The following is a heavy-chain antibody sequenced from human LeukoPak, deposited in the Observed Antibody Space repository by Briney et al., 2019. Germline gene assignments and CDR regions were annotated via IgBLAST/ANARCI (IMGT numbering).Heavy chain of an antibody. J-gene: IGHJ1*01. V-gene: IGHV5-51*01. CDR3: ASGRATVVVAATPFFQH. Sequence: GESLKISCKGSGYSLTTYWIGWVRQMPGKGLEWMGIIYPGDSDTRYSPSFQGQVTISADKSISTAYLQWSSLKASDTAMYYCASGRATVVVAATPFFQHWGQGTLVTVSS. CDR1: GYSLTTYW. CDR2: IYPGDSDT. D-gene: IGHD2-15*01.